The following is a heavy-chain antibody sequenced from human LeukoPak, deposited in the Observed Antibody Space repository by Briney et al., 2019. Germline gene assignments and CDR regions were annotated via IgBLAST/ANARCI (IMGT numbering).Heavy chain of an antibody. D-gene: IGHD3-22*01. V-gene: IGHV3-33*01. Sequence: GGSLRLSCAVSGFSFSSYGMHWVRQAPGKGLEWVAVIWYEGSNENYADSVKGRFTISRDNSKNTLYLQMNSLRAEDTAVYFCARGSNSGYSIDYWGQGTLATVSS. J-gene: IGHJ4*02. CDR2: IWYEGSNE. CDR1: GFSFSSYG. CDR3: ARGSNSGYSIDY.